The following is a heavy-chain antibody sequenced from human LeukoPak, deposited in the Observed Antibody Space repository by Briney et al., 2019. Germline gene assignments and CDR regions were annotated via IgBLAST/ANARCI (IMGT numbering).Heavy chain of an antibody. CDR3: ARSLGYYDSSGTRGDY. Sequence: GGSLRLSCAASGFTFSSYAIHWVRQAPGKGLEWVAVISSDGSNKYYADSVEGRFTISRDNSKNTLYLQMNSLRAEDTAVYYCARSLGYYDSSGTRGDYWGQGTLVTVSS. CDR2: ISSDGSNK. V-gene: IGHV3-30-3*01. J-gene: IGHJ4*02. CDR1: GFTFSSYA. D-gene: IGHD3-22*01.